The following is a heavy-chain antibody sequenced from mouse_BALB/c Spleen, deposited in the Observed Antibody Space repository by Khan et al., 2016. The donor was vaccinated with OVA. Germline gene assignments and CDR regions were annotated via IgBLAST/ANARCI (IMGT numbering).Heavy chain of an antibody. CDR1: GYTFTTYT. CDR2: INPSHGYT. CDR3: AREGAYYMSDGWFSY. J-gene: IGHJ3*01. D-gene: IGHD2-14*01. V-gene: IGHV1-4*01. Sequence: QVQLQQSGAELARPGASVKMSCKASGYTFTTYTMHWVKQRPGQGLEWIGYINPSHGYTNYNQKFKDKSTLTADKSSSTAYMQLSSLTSDYSAVYYCAREGAYYMSDGWFSYGGQGTLVTVSA.